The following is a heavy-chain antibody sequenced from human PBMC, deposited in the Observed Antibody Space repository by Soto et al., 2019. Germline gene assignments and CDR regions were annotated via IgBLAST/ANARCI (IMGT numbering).Heavy chain of an antibody. V-gene: IGHV3-30-3*01. D-gene: IGHD3-10*01. CDR3: ARDLGVTVFDY. CDR2: ISYDGSNK. CDR1: GFNFSSYA. J-gene: IGHJ4*02. Sequence: QVQLVESGGGVVQPGRSLRLSCAASGFNFSSYAMHWVRQAPGKGLEWVAVISYDGSNKYYADSVKGRFTISRDNSKNTLYLQMNSLRAEDTAVYYCARDLGVTVFDYWGQGTLVTVSS.